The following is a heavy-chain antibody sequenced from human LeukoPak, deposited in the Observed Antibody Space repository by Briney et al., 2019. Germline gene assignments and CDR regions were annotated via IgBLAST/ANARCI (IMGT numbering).Heavy chain of an antibody. CDR2: ISWNSGSI. CDR3: AKDISEFGEDYYGMDV. Sequence: PGGSLRLSCAASGFTVSSNYMGWVRQAPGKGLEWVSGISWNSGSIGYADSVKGRFTISRDNAKNSLYLQMNSLRAEDTALYYCAKDISEFGEDYYGMDVWGQGTTVTVSS. J-gene: IGHJ6*02. CDR1: GFTVSSNY. D-gene: IGHD3-10*01. V-gene: IGHV3-9*01.